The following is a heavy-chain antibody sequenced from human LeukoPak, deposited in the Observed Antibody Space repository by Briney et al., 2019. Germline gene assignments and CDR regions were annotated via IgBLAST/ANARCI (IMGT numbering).Heavy chain of an antibody. V-gene: IGHV1-46*01. Sequence: ASVKVSCKASGYTFTIYSMHWVRQAPGQGLEWMGIINPSGGSTSYAQKFQGRVTMTEDTSTDTAYMEQSSLRSEDTAVYYCATLLFDYWGQGTLVTVSS. CDR1: GYTFTIYS. CDR3: ATLLFDY. D-gene: IGHD3-10*01. J-gene: IGHJ4*02. CDR2: INPSGGST.